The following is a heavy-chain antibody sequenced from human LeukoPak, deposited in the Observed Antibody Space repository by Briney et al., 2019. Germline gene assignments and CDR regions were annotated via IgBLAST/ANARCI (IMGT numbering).Heavy chain of an antibody. CDR2: MNPNSGDT. V-gene: IGHV1-8*01. J-gene: IGHJ6*03. CDR3: ARAGGDYGDYYHYYYYMDV. D-gene: IGHD4-17*01. CDR1: GYTLTSHD. Sequence: ASVKVSSKASGYTLTSHDINWVRQATGQGLEWMGWMNPNSGDTGYAQKFQGRVTMTRDTSINTAYMELSSLTSEDTAVYYCARAGGDYGDYYHYYYYMDVWGSGTTVTVSS.